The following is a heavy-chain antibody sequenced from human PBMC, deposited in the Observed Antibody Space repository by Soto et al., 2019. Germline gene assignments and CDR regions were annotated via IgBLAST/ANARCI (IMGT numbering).Heavy chain of an antibody. CDR3: ARVVRVAARTRNRNLYYYYYYYMDV. D-gene: IGHD6-6*01. Sequence: GGSLRLSCAASGFTFSSYWMSWVRQAPGKGLEWVANIKQDGSEKYYVDSVKGRFTISRDNAKNSLYLQMNSLRAEDTAVYYCARVVRVAARTRNRNLYYYYYYYMDVWGKGTTVTVSS. CDR2: IKQDGSEK. V-gene: IGHV3-7*01. J-gene: IGHJ6*03. CDR1: GFTFSSYW.